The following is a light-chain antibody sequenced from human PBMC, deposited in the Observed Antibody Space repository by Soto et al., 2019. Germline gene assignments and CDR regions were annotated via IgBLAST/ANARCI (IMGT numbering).Light chain of an antibody. CDR2: DVS. Sequence: QSVLTQPASVSGSPGQSITISCTGTSSDVGGYNYVSWYQQHPGKAPKLMIYDVSNRPSEVSNRFSGSKSGNTASLTISGPQAEDEGNYYCSSYTSGSTLVVFGGGTKLTVL. CDR3: SSYTSGSTLVV. CDR1: SSDVGGYNY. J-gene: IGLJ2*01. V-gene: IGLV2-14*01.